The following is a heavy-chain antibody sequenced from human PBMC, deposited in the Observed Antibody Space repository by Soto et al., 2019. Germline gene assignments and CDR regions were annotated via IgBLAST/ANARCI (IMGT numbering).Heavy chain of an antibody. CDR2: ISWNSGSI. V-gene: IGHV3-9*01. J-gene: IGHJ3*02. Sequence: GGSLRLSCAASGFTFDDYAMHWVRQAPGKGLEWVSGISWNSGSIGYADSVKGRFTISRDNAKNSLYLQMNSLRAEDTALYYCAKVYCSGGSCYSAFDIWGQGTMVTVSS. CDR1: GFTFDDYA. CDR3: AKVYCSGGSCYSAFDI. D-gene: IGHD2-15*01.